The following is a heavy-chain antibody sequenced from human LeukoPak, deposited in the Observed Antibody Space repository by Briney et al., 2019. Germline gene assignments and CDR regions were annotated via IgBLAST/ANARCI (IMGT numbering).Heavy chain of an antibody. CDR1: GFTFPSYA. D-gene: IGHD3-10*01. CDR3: ATGDGSGTNYFYYYGMDV. Sequence: GGSLSLSCAASGFTFPSYAMSWVRQAPGRGLEWVSVISGSGDSTYYADSVKGRVTISRDNSKNTLYVQMSSLRAEDTATYYCATGDGSGTNYFYYYGMDVWGQGTRVTVSS. J-gene: IGHJ6*02. CDR2: ISGSGDST. V-gene: IGHV3-23*01.